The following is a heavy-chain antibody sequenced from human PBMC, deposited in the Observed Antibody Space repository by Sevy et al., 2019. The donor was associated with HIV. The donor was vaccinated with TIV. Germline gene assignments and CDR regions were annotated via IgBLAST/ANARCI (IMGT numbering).Heavy chain of an antibody. CDR1: GFTFSYYG. CDR2: ISYDGSKK. CDR3: ARDRQQLPLYSYFGMDV. J-gene: IGHJ6*02. Sequence: GGSLRLSCAASGFTFSYYGMHWVRQAPGKGLEWVALISYDGSKKYYADSVKGRFTISRDNSKNTLYLQLNSLRAEDTAVYYCARDRQQLPLYSYFGMDVWGQGTTVTVSS. V-gene: IGHV3-30*03. D-gene: IGHD6-13*01.